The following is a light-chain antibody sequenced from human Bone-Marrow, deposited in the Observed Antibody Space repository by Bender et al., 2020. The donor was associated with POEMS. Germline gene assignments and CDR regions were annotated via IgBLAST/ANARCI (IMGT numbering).Light chain of an antibody. CDR1: TSDVGSYNL. J-gene: IGLJ2*01. Sequence: QSALTQSASVSGSPGQSITISCTGTTSDVGSYNLVSWYQQHPGKAPKLIIYEVSKRPSGVSNRFSGSKSGNTASLTISGLQAEDEADYYCSSYGGFTSFVLFGGGTKLTVL. CDR2: EVS. CDR3: SSYGGFTSFVL. V-gene: IGLV2-23*02.